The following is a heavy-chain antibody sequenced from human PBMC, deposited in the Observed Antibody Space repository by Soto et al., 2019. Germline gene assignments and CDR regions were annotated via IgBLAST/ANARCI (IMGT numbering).Heavy chain of an antibody. V-gene: IGHV3-74*01. Sequence: GGSLRLSCTASGFTFNTYWMHWVRQAPGKGLVWVSRINGNGRSIDYADSVKGRFTISRDNAKNTLYLQMNSLRAEDTAVYYCVRAFGWDCSSGSCYVPPHFDCWGQGTLVTVSS. J-gene: IGHJ4*02. D-gene: IGHD2-15*01. CDR2: INGNGRSI. CDR1: GFTFNTYW. CDR3: VRAFGWDCSSGSCYVPPHFDC.